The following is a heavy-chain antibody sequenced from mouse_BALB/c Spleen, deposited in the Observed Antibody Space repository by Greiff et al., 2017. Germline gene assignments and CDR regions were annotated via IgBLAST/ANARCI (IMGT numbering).Heavy chain of an antibody. CDR2: ISYSGST. D-gene: IGHD4-1*01. CDR1: GYSITSDYA. V-gene: IGHV3-2*02. J-gene: IGHJ1*01. CDR3: ARCWDWYFDV. Sequence: EVKLVESGPGLVKPSQSLSLTCTVTGYSITSDYAWNWIRQFPGNKLEWMGYISYSGSTSYNPSLKSRISITRDTSKNQFFLQLNSVTTEDTATYYCARCWDWYFDVWGAGTTVTVSS.